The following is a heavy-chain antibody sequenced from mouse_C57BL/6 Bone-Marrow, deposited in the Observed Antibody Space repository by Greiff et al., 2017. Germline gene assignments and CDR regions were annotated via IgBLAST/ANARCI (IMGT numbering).Heavy chain of an antibody. D-gene: IGHD1-1*01. CDR3: ARTHYYGSSGFAY. CDR1: GFSLTSYA. CDR2: IWTGGGT. Sequence: VMLVESGPGLVAPSQSLSITCTVSGFSLTSYAISWVRQPPGKGLEWLGVIWTGGGTNYNSALKSRLSISNDNSKSQVFLKMNSLQTDDTAGYYCARTHYYGSSGFAYWGQGTLVTVSA. V-gene: IGHV2-9-1*01. J-gene: IGHJ3*01.